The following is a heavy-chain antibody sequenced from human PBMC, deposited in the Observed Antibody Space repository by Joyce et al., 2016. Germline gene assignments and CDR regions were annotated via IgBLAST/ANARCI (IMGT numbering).Heavy chain of an antibody. CDR2: ISGRGNGT. V-gene: IGHV3-23*01. CDR1: GLTFSGYG. J-gene: IGHJ3*01. D-gene: IGHD3/OR15-3a*01. CDR3: AKGDSTHAFDV. Sequence: VQLLESGGDLVQPGGALSLSCVVFGLTFSGYGMNWVRRAPGRGLEVVSRISGRGNGTKYAGSVTGRFTISRDNSKNTLYRQMNSLRVEDTAVYFCAKGDSTHAFDVWGQGTMVIVSS.